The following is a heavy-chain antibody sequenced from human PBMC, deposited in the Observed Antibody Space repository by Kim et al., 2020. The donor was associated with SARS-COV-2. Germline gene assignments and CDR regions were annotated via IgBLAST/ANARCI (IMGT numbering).Heavy chain of an antibody. V-gene: IGHV3-7*03. Sequence: GGSLRLSCAGSGFTFSNYWMNWVRQAPGQGLEWVGNIKEDGSGKFYVDSVKGRFIITRYNAKNALYLQMNSLRAEDTAVYYCARVQWTSRSWFGLDVWGQGTAVTV. CDR2: IKEDGSGK. CDR1: GFTFSNYW. J-gene: IGHJ6*02. D-gene: IGHD6-13*01. CDR3: ARVQWTSRSWFGLDV.